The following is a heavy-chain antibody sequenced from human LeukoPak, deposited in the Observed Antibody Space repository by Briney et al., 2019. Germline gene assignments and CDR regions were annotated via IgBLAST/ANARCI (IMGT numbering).Heavy chain of an antibody. V-gene: IGHV1-69*05. J-gene: IGHJ5*02. D-gene: IGHD6-19*01. CDR2: IIPIFGTA. CDR1: GGTFSSYA. CDR3: ARDAYSSGWYVPAANWFDP. Sequence: SVKVSCTASGGTFSSYAISWVRQAPGQGLEWMGGIIPIFGTANYAQKFQGRVTITRDTSASTAYMELSSLRSEDTAVYYCARDAYSSGWYVPAANWFDPWGQGTLVTVSS.